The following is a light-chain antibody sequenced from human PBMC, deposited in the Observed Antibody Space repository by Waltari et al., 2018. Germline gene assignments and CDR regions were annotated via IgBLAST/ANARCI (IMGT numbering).Light chain of an antibody. J-gene: IGLJ2*01. CDR2: ENN. CDR1: SPNIGNNY. V-gene: IGLV1-51*02. Sequence: QSVLTQPPSVSAAPGQKVTISCSGSSPNIGNNYESWFQQLPGTSPKLLIYENNKRPSGTPDRFSGSKSGTSGTLDITGLQTGDEADYYCITKDTSLNAIVFGGGTKLTVL. CDR3: ITKDTSLNAIV.